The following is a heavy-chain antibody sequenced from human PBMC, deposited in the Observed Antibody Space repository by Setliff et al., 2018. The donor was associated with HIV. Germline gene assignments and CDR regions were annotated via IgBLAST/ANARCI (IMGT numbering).Heavy chain of an antibody. Sequence: SSETLSLTCTVSTGSISRYFYYWAWIRQHPGEGLEWIGYIYYSGSTYYNPSLKSRVAISVDTSKNQVSLKLTSVTAEDTAVFYCARGVHCTSTTCYPSFYFDYWGQGIMVTVSS. D-gene: IGHD2-2*01. CDR2: IYYSGST. V-gene: IGHV4-31*03. CDR1: TGSISRYFYY. CDR3: ARGVHCTSTTCYPSFYFDY. J-gene: IGHJ4*02.